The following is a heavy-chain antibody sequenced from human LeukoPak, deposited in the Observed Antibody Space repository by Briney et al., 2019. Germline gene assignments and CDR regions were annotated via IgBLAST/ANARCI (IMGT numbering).Heavy chain of an antibody. V-gene: IGHV4-61*05. CDR2: IYYSGST. CDR3: ASGGNYPMDV. J-gene: IGHJ6*04. CDR1: GGSISSSSYY. D-gene: IGHD3-22*01. Sequence: SETLSLTCTVSGGSISSSSYYWGWIRQPPGKGLEWIGYIYYSGSTNYNPSLKSRVTISVDTSKNQFSLKLSSVTAADTAVYYCASGGNYPMDVWGKGTTVTVSS.